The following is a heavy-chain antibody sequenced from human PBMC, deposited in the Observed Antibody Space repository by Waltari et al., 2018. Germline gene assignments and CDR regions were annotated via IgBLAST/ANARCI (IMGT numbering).Heavy chain of an antibody. J-gene: IGHJ4*02. CDR1: GFFVRSNY. CDR2: CHREYIDVNT. V-gene: IGHV3-53*01. CDR3: ARDRRYAHSRGYFDY. D-gene: IGHD3-16*01. Sequence: EVQLVESGGALIQPGGSLRLSCAVSGFFVRSNYMTWVRQAAGKGREWDAVCHREYIDVNTRYADTVKGRFTIARDSSKNTVYLQLNNGRSGDTAVYFCARDRRYAHSRGYFDYWGRGTLVTVSA.